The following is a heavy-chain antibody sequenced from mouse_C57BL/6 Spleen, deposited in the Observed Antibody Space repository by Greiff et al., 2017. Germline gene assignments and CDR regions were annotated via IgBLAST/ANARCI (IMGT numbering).Heavy chain of an antibody. J-gene: IGHJ2*01. V-gene: IGHV1-82*01. D-gene: IGHD1-1*01. CDR3: ARGSSSGFDY. CDR2: IYPGDGDT. Sequence: QVQLQQSGPELVKPGASVKISCKASGYAFSSSWMNWVKQRPGKGLEWIGRIYPGDGDTNYNGKFKGKATLTADKSSSTAYMQLSSLTSEDSAVYFGARGSSSGFDYWGQGTTLTVSS. CDR1: GYAFSSSW.